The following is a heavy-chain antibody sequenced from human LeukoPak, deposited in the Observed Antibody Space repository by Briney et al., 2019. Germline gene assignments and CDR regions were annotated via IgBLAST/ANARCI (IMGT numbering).Heavy chain of an antibody. CDR1: GVSISSSNSY. D-gene: IGHD3-3*01. V-gene: IGHV4-39*01. CDR2: IYYSGNT. CDR3: ARAPNYDFWSGYLDY. J-gene: IGHJ4*02. Sequence: MSSETLSLTCAVSGVSISSSNSYWGWIRQPPGKGLEWIGSIYYSGNTYYNASLKSRVTISVDTPKNQFSLKLSSVTAADTAVYYCARAPNYDFWSGYLDYWGQGTLVTVSS.